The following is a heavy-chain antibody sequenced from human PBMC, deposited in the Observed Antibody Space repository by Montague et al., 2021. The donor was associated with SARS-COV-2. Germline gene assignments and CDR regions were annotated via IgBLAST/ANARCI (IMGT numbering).Heavy chain of an antibody. J-gene: IGHJ6*02. V-gene: IGHV4-39*07. D-gene: IGHD6-13*01. CDR1: AGSISSSSYY. CDR3: ARVGRQQLVRLSGMDV. Sequence: SETLSLTCTVYAGSISSSSYYRGWIRQTPGKGLEWLGSIYYSESTYYNPALRSRVTISVDTSKNQFSLKLSSVTAADTAVYYCARVGRQQLVRLSGMDVWGQVSTVTAAS. CDR2: IYYSEST.